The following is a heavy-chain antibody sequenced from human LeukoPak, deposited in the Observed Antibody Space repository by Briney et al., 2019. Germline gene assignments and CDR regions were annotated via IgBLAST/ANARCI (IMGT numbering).Heavy chain of an antibody. D-gene: IGHD3-22*01. J-gene: IGHJ4*02. CDR2: ISWNSGSI. Sequence: PGGSLRLSCAASGFDFSSFSSNWVRQAPGKGLEWVSGISWNSGSIGYADSVKGRFTISRDNAKNSLYLQMNSLRAEDTALYYCAKDTITMKYYFDYWGQGTLVTVSS. V-gene: IGHV3-9*01. CDR1: GFDFSSFS. CDR3: AKDTITMKYYFDY.